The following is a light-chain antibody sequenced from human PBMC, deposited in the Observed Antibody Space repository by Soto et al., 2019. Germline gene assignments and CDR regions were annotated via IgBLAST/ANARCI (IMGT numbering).Light chain of an antibody. CDR3: QQRSNWPGMYT. V-gene: IGKV3-11*01. J-gene: IGKJ2*01. Sequence: EIVLTQSPATLSLSPGERATLSCRASQSVSSYLAWYQQKPGQAPRPLIYDASNRATGIPARFSGSGSGTDFTLTISSLEPEDFAVYYCQQRSNWPGMYTFGQGTKLEIK. CDR1: QSVSSY. CDR2: DAS.